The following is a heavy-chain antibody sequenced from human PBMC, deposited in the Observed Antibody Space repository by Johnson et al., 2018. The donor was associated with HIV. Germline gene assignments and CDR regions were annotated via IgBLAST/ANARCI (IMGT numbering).Heavy chain of an antibody. CDR3: AKIRTSGTGDAFDI. J-gene: IGHJ3*02. D-gene: IGHD1-14*01. V-gene: IGHV3-NL1*01. Sequence: QVQLVESGGGVVLPGGSLRLSCSASVFTFSTSGMYWVRQPPGKGLEWVSGIIPSGGSTSYPASVKGRFTISRDNSKNTLYLQMDSLRAEDTAVYYCAKIRTSGTGDAFDIWGQGTMVTVSS. CDR1: VFTFSTSG. CDR2: IIPSGGST.